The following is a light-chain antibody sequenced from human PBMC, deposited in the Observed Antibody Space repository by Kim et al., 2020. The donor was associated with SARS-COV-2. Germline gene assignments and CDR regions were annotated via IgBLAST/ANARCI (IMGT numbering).Light chain of an antibody. CDR1: SGHSSYA. CDR3: QTWDTGIRV. J-gene: IGLJ2*01. Sequence: LVLTQSPSASASLGASVKLTCTLSSGHSSYAIAWHQQQPEKGPRYLMKVNCDGSHSKGDGIPDRFSGSSSGAERYVTISSLRSEDEAEYYCQTWDTGIRVFGGGTKLTVL. V-gene: IGLV4-69*01. CDR2: VNCDGSH.